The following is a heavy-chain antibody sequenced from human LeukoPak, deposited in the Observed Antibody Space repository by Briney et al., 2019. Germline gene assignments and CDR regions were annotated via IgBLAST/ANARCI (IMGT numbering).Heavy chain of an antibody. CDR1: GGSISDYY. CDR2: IYYSGNM. V-gene: IGHV4-59*01. Sequence: SETLSLTCTVSGGSISDYYWNWIRQSPGKGLEWIGYIYYSGNMNYNPSLKSRVTISVDTSKNQLSLKLYSVTAADTAVYYCARGNRDIVEEWGQGTLVTVSS. CDR3: ARGNRDIVEE. D-gene: IGHD2-15*01. J-gene: IGHJ4*02.